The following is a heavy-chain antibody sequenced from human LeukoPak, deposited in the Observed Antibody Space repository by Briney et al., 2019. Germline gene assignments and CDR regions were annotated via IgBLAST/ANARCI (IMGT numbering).Heavy chain of an antibody. D-gene: IGHD6-6*01. V-gene: IGHV1-69*13. J-gene: IGHJ4*02. CDR1: GGTFSSYA. CDR2: IIPIFGTA. Sequence: SVKVSCKASGGTFSSYAISWVRQAPGQGLEWMGGIIPIFGTANYAQKFQGRVTITADETTSTAYMELSSPRAEDTAVYYCAKSYLQVEYSKTPPNYWGQGTLVTVSS. CDR3: AKSYLQVEYSKTPPNY.